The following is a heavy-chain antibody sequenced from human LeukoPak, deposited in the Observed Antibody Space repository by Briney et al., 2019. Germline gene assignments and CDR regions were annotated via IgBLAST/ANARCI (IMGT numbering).Heavy chain of an antibody. CDR3: ARRSRIAARPFDY. J-gene: IGHJ4*02. CDR1: GYTFTGYY. Sequence: GASVKVSCKASGYTFTGYYMHWVRQAPGQGLEWMGWINPNSGGTNYAQKFQGRVTTTRDTSISTAYMELSRLRSDDTAVYYCARRSRIAARPFDYWGQGTLVTVSS. D-gene: IGHD6-6*01. V-gene: IGHV1-2*02. CDR2: INPNSGGT.